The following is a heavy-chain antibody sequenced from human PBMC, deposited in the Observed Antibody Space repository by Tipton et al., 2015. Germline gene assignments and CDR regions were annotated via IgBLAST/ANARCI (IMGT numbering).Heavy chain of an antibody. Sequence: LRLSCTVSGDSMSSGTYYWSWIRRHPGKGLEWIGYIYYSGTTYYNPSLKSRLTISLDRSKSHFSLQLTSVTAADTAVYYCARSGDTYIDYWGQGTLVTVSS. CDR3: ARSGDTYIDY. J-gene: IGHJ4*02. CDR2: IYYSGTT. V-gene: IGHV4-31*03. D-gene: IGHD5-18*01. CDR1: GDSMSSGTYY.